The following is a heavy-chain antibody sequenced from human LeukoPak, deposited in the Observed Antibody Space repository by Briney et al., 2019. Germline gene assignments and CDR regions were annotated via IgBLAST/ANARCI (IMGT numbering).Heavy chain of an antibody. V-gene: IGHV1-46*01. D-gene: IGHD2-15*01. J-gene: IGHJ6*02. Sequence: ASVNVSCKASGYTFTSYYMHWVRQAPGQGLEWMGIINPSGGSTSYAQKFQGRVTMTRDTSTSTVYMELSSLRSEDTAVYYCAREFFRAAAYYYYGMDVWGQGTTVTVSS. CDR2: INPSGGST. CDR3: AREFFRAAAYYYYGMDV. CDR1: GYTFTSYY.